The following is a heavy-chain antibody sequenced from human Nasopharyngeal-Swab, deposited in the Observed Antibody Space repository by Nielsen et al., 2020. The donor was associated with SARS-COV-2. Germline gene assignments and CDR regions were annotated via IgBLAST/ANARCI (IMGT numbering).Heavy chain of an antibody. D-gene: IGHD3-9*01. CDR2: INPSGGST. CDR1: GYTFTSYY. V-gene: IGHV1-46*01. CDR3: ARAYFEGEIDY. Sequence: ASVTVSCKASGYTFTSYYIHWVRQAPGQGLEWMGIINPSGGSTSYAQKFQGRVTMTRDPSTSTVYMELSSLRSEDTAVYYCARAYFEGEIDYWGQGTLVTVSS. J-gene: IGHJ4*02.